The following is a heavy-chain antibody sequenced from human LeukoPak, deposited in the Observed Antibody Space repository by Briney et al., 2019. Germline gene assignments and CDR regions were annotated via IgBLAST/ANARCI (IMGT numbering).Heavy chain of an antibody. V-gene: IGHV1-18*01. D-gene: IGHD2-2*01. J-gene: IGHJ6*04. CDR2: ISAYNGNT. CDR1: GYTFTSYG. CDR3: ARDQAHIVVVPAANGLDV. Sequence: ASVKVSCKASGYTFTSYGISWVRQAPGQGLEWMGWISAYNGNTNYAQKLRGRVTMTTDTSTSTAYMELRSLRSDDTAVYYCARDQAHIVVVPAANGLDVWGKGTTVTVSS.